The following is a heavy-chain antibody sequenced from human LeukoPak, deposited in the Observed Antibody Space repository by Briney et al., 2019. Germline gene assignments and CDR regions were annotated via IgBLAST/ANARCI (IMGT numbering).Heavy chain of an antibody. D-gene: IGHD6-13*01. CDR3: ARADSSSWYGEFDY. CDR2: INPSGGST. V-gene: IGHV1-46*01. J-gene: IGHJ4*02. CDR1: GYTFTSYY. Sequence: ASVKVSCKASGYTFTSYYMHWVRQAPRQGREWVGIINPSGGSTRYAQKFQGRVTMTKDTSTSTVYMELSSLRSEDTAVYYCARADSSSWYGEFDYWGQGTLVTVSS.